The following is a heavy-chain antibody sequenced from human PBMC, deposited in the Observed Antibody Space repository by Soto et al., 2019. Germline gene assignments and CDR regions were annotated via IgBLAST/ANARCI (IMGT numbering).Heavy chain of an antibody. CDR1: SPSFPGYY. D-gene: IGHD3-22*01. Sequence: SDTLSLTCAFDSPSFPGYYWRWIIYSPGKGLEWIGEINHSGSTNYNPSLKSRVTISVDTSKNQFSLKLSSVTAADTAVYYCARGLGVVVISYYYGMDVWGQGATVT. CDR2: INHSGST. J-gene: IGHJ6*02. CDR3: ARGLGVVVISYYYGMDV. V-gene: IGHV4-34*01.